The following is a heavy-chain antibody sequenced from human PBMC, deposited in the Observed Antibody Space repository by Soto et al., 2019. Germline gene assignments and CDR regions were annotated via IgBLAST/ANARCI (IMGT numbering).Heavy chain of an antibody. CDR1: GYTFTSYG. CDR3: ARTRGYSYGFDY. V-gene: IGHV1-18*01. CDR2: IIAYNGNT. D-gene: IGHD5-18*01. Sequence: QVQLVQSGAEVKKPGASVKVSCKASGYTFTSYGISWVRQAPGQGLEWMGWIIAYNGNTNYAQKLQARATMTTDTSTSTAYIELRSLRSDATAVYYCARTRGYSYGFDYWGQGTLVTVSS. J-gene: IGHJ4*02.